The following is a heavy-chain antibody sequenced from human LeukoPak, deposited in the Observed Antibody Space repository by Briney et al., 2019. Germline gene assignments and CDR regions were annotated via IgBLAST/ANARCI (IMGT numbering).Heavy chain of an antibody. Sequence: GGSLRLSCAASGFTFSSSAMSWVRQVPAKGLEWVSAISGSGGSTYYADSVKGRFTISRDNSKNTLYLQMNSLRAEDTAVYYCAKDLTPEYYYDSSGYYYEGYFDYWGQGTLVTVSS. CDR3: AKDLTPEYYYDSSGYYYEGYFDY. CDR2: ISGSGGST. J-gene: IGHJ4*02. V-gene: IGHV3-23*01. CDR1: GFTFSSSA. D-gene: IGHD3-22*01.